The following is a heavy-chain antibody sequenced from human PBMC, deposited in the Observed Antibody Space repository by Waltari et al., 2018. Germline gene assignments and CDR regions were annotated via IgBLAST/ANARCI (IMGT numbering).Heavy chain of an antibody. V-gene: IGHV4-39*01. D-gene: IGHD3-22*01. Sequence: QLQLRESGPALVKPSGTLSLTCSVSGDSMSNSSFFWGWIRQAPGRGLEWIGTLHHSGRTFYSPSLRGRVTMSGDTSKNQFSLKLSSVTAADTAVYFCARCADYYDDSGYFYFFDFWGQGILVTVSS. CDR1: GDSMSNSSFF. CDR2: LHHSGRT. J-gene: IGHJ4*02. CDR3: ARCADYYDDSGYFYFFDF.